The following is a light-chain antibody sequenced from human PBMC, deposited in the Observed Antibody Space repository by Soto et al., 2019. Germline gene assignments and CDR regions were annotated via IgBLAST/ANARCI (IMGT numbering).Light chain of an antibody. V-gene: IGKV3-15*01. CDR3: QQYNKWPGT. Sequence: EIVMTQSPATLSVSPGERATLSCMASQTISSDLAWYQQTPGQAPRLLVYGASSRATGVPARFSGSGSGIEFTLTISSLQSEDLAVYYCQQYNKWPGTLGQGTKVDI. CDR1: QTISSD. J-gene: IGKJ2*01. CDR2: GAS.